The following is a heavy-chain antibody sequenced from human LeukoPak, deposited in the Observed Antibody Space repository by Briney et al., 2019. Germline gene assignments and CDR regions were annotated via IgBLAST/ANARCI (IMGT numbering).Heavy chain of an antibody. D-gene: IGHD2-21*01. CDR1: GFTFSTYG. J-gene: IGHJ5*02. CDR2: INWNGGST. CDR3: ARAGPRGVVVNQPVDP. V-gene: IGHV3-20*04. Sequence: PGGSLRLSCVASGFTFSTYGMSWVRQAPGKGLEWVSGINWNGGSTGYADSVKGRFTISRDNAKNSLYLQMNSLRAEDTALYYCARAGPRGVVVNQPVDPWGQGTLVTVSS.